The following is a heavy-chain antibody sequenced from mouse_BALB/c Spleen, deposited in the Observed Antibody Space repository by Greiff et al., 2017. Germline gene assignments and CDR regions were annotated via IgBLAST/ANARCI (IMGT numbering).Heavy chain of an antibody. CDR1: GYSFSSYW. J-gene: IGHJ4*01. CDR2: ILPGSGST. D-gene: IGHD2-4*01. CDR3: ARRDYDYDGDAMDY. V-gene: IGHV1-9*01. Sequence: VQLQQSGAELMKPGASVKISCKATGYSFSSYWIEWVKQRPGHGLEWIGEILPGSGSTNYNEKFKGKATFTADTSSNTAYMQLSSLTSEDSAVYYCARRDYDYDGDAMDYWGQGTSVTVSS.